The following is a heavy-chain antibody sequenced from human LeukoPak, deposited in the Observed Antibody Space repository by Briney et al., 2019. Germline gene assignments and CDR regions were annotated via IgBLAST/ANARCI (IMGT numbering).Heavy chain of an antibody. D-gene: IGHD1-7*01. Sequence: SETLSLTCTVSDGSISNYYGSWIRQSPGKGLEWIGHIHYSGNANYNPSLKSRVTMSVDTSKNQFSLKVSSVTAADTAIYYCARDGQRNYHYYGLDVWGQGTTVTVSS. CDR2: IHYSGNA. CDR3: ARDGQRNYHYYGLDV. V-gene: IGHV4-59*01. CDR1: DGSISNYY. J-gene: IGHJ6*02.